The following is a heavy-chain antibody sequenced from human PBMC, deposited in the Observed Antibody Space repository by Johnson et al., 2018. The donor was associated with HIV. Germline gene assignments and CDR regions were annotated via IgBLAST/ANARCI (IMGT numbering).Heavy chain of an antibody. D-gene: IGHD3-22*01. CDR3: ARDRGYWDAFDI. V-gene: IGHV3-7*01. CDR2: IKQDGREK. CDR1: GFSFSRYW. Sequence: VQLVESGGGLVQPGGSLRLSCAVSGFSFSRYWMSWVRQAPGKGLEWVANIKQDGREKYYVDSVKGRFTISRDNAKNSLYLQMNSLRAEDTAVYYCARDRGYWDAFDIWGQGTMVTVSS. J-gene: IGHJ3*02.